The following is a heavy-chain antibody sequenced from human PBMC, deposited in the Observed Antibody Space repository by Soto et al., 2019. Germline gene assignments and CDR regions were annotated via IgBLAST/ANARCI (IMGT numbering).Heavy chain of an antibody. Sequence: QVQLVQSGAEVKKPESSVKVSCKAPGGTFSTYAISWVRQAPGQGLEWMGGIIPMFGTANYAPRSQDRVTITADESTNTVSMGLTTLRSEDTPVYFCASGIQLWLRRINNGYSGWGQGTLVTVSS. CDR1: GGTFSTYA. V-gene: IGHV1-69*12. D-gene: IGHD5-18*01. J-gene: IGHJ4*02. CDR2: IIPMFGTA. CDR3: ASGIQLWLRRINNGYSG.